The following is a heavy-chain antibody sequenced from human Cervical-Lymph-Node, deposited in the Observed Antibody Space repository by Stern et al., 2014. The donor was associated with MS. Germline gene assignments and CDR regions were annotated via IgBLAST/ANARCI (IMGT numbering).Heavy chain of an antibody. CDR2: IDWDVDK. V-gene: IGHV2-70*15. CDR3: ARLEVPTSPGFHYYYYAMDV. Sequence: QVTLKESGPALVRPTQTLTLTCTFSGFSLNTPGMCVTWIRQPPGKALEWLARIDWDVDKYYSTSLKTRLTVSKDTSKNQVVLRMTNMDPVDTATYYCARLEVPTSPGFHYYYYAMDVWGQGTTVTVSS. D-gene: IGHD2-2*01. CDR1: GFSLNTPGMC. J-gene: IGHJ6*02.